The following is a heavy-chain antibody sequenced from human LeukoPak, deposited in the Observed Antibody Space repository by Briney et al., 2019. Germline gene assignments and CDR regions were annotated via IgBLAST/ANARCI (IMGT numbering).Heavy chain of an antibody. Sequence: SETLSLTCTVSGGSISSGGYYWSWIRQPPGKGLEWIGYIYHSGSTYYNPSLKSRVTISVDRSKNQFSLKLSSVTAADTAVYYCARDRGYSGSYYDYWGQGTLVTVSS. D-gene: IGHD1-26*01. V-gene: IGHV4-30-2*01. CDR2: IYHSGST. J-gene: IGHJ4*02. CDR1: GGSISSGGYY. CDR3: ARDRGYSGSYYDY.